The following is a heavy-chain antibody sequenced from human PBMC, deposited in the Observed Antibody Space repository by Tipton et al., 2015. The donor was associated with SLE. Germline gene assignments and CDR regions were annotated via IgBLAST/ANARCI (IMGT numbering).Heavy chain of an antibody. D-gene: IGHD3-22*01. CDR2: ISSNGGST. Sequence: SLRLSCSASGFTFSSYAMHWVRQAPGKGLEYVSAISSNGGSTYYADSVKGRFTISRDNSKNTLYLQMNSLRAEDTAVYYCARVQQYYDSSGYYDYWGQGTLVTVSS. CDR1: GFTFSSYA. V-gene: IGHV3-64*04. CDR3: ARVQQYYDSSGYYDY. J-gene: IGHJ4*02.